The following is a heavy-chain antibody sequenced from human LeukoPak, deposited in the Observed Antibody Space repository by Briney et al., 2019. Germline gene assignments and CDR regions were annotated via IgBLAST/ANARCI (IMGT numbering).Heavy chain of an antibody. D-gene: IGHD4-17*01. CDR2: INPNSGGT. Sequence: GASVKVSCKASGYTFTGYYMHWVRQAPGQGREWMGWINPNSGGTNYAQKFQGRVTMTRDTSISTAYMELSRLRSDDTAVYYCARDNYGDYPLFGYWGQGTLVTVSS. V-gene: IGHV1-2*02. J-gene: IGHJ4*02. CDR3: ARDNYGDYPLFGY. CDR1: GYTFTGYY.